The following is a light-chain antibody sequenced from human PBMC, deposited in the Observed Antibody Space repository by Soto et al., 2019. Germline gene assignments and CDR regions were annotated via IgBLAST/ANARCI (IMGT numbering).Light chain of an antibody. J-gene: IGLJ1*01. CDR3: SSYTSSRTYV. CDR2: EVT. V-gene: IGLV2-14*01. Sequence: LTQPASVSGSPGQSITISCTGTGSDVGGYDYVSWYQHHPGKAPKVMIYEVTNRPSGVSNRFSGSKSGNTASLTISGLLAEDEDDYYCSSYTSSRTYVFGTGTKVTVL. CDR1: GSDVGGYDY.